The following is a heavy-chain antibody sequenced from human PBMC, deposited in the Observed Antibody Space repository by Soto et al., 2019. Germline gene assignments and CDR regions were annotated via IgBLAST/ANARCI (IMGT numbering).Heavy chain of an antibody. CDR3: ARTYVTGMSSDY. D-gene: IGHD3-10*01. J-gene: IGHJ4*02. CDR2: ISSYSGNT. Sequence: ASVKVSCKASGYTFTSYGISWVRQAPGQGLEWMGWISSYSGNTNYAQKLQGRVTMTTDTSTSTAYMELRSLRSDDTAVYYCARTYVTGMSSDYWGQGTLVTVSS. V-gene: IGHV1-18*01. CDR1: GYTFTSYG.